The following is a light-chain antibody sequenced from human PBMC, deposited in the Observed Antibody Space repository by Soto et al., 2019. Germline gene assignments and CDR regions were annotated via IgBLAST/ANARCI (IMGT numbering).Light chain of an antibody. CDR3: SSDAGSKV. CDR2: EVS. V-gene: IGLV2-8*01. Sequence: QSALTQPPSASGSPGQSVTISCIGISSDVGGYNYVSWYQQHPGKAPKLIIYEVSKRPSGVPDRFSGSKSGNTASLTVSGLQAEDEADYYCSSDAGSKVFGGGTKVTVL. J-gene: IGLJ2*01. CDR1: SSDVGGYNY.